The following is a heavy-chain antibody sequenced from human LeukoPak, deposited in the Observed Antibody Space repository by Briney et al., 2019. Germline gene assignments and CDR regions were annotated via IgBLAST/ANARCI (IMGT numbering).Heavy chain of an antibody. CDR2: IYYSGST. J-gene: IGHJ4*02. D-gene: IGHD5-24*01. V-gene: IGHV4-39*01. CDR3: ARHGGGSRDGYSVY. Sequence: SETLSLTCTVSGVAISSSSYYWGWIRQPPGKGLEWIGSIYYSGSTYYNPSLKSRVTISVDTSKNQFSLKLISVTAADTAVYYCARHGGGSRDGYSVYWGQGTLVTVSS. CDR1: GVAISSSSYY.